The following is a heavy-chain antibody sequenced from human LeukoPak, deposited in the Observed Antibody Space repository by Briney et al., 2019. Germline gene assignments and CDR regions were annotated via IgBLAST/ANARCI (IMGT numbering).Heavy chain of an antibody. CDR3: ATFRVRFGELFNWFDP. V-gene: IGHV3-48*03. J-gene: IGHJ5*02. CDR2: IDSGGGMI. Sequence: PGGSLRLSCIASGFTFSSYEMNWVRQAPGKGLEWISFIDSGGGMILYADSVKGRFTTSRDDAKSSLHLEMNSLRAEDTAVYYCATFRVRFGELFNWFDPWGQGTLVTVSS. CDR1: GFTFSSYE. D-gene: IGHD3-10*01.